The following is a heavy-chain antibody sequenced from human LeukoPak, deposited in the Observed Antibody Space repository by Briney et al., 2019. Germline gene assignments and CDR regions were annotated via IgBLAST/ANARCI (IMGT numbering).Heavy chain of an antibody. V-gene: IGHV3-21*01. J-gene: IGHJ4*02. CDR1: GFTFSSYS. Sequence: GGSLRLSRAASGFTFSSYSMNWVRQAPGKGLEWVSSISSSSSYIYYADSVKGRFTISRDNAKNSLYLQMNSLRAEDTAVYYCARVAAAAVHDWGQGTLVTVSS. CDR3: ARVAAAAVHD. D-gene: IGHD6-13*01. CDR2: ISSSSSYI.